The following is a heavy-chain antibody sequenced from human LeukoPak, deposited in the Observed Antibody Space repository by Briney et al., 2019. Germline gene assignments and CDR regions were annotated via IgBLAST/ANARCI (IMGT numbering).Heavy chain of an antibody. V-gene: IGHV1-69*13. J-gene: IGHJ6*03. Sequence: SVKVSRKASGGTFSSYAFSWVRHAPGQGLEWMGGIIPKFVTLNYAQKFQGRVTITAAESASTTYMELSSLRSEDTAVYYCARNGYYGSGSPTYYYYMDVWGKGTTVTVSS. D-gene: IGHD3-10*01. CDR1: GGTFSSYA. CDR3: ARNGYYGSGSPTYYYYMDV. CDR2: IIPKFVTL.